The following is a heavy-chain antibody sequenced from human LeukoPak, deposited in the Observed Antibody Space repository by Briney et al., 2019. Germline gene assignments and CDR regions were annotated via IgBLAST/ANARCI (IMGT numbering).Heavy chain of an antibody. D-gene: IGHD3-9*01. CDR1: GFTFSNYA. Sequence: PGGSLRLSCAASGFTFSNYAMSWVRQAPGKGLEWVANIKQDGSEKYYVDSVKGRFTISRDNAKNSLYLQMNSLRAEDTAVYYCARDFEDIYFDYWGQGTLVTVSS. V-gene: IGHV3-7*01. CDR3: ARDFEDIYFDY. J-gene: IGHJ4*02. CDR2: IKQDGSEK.